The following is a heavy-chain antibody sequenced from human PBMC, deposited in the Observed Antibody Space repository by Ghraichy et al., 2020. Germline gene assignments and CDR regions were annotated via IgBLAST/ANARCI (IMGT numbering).Heavy chain of an antibody. V-gene: IGHV4-59*01. D-gene: IGHD3-3*01. Sequence: SETLSLTCTVSGGSISSYYWSWIRQPPGKGLEWIGYIYYSGSTNYNPSLKSRVTISVDTSKNQFSLKLSSVTAADTAVYYWARGPPVLEWLLRHPYYFDYWGQGTLVTVSS. CDR3: ARGPPVLEWLLRHPYYFDY. CDR1: GGSISSYY. J-gene: IGHJ4*02. CDR2: IYYSGST.